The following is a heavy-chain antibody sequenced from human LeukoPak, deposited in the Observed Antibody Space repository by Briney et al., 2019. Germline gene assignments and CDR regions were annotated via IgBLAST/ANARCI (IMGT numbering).Heavy chain of an antibody. V-gene: IGHV4-31*03. D-gene: IGHD6-13*01. J-gene: IGHJ3*02. CDR2: IYYSGST. CDR1: GGSITTGGYY. CDR3: ARTSYSSMGAFDI. Sequence: SETLSLTCTVSGGSITTGGYYWNWIRQHPGKGLEWIGYIYYSGSTYYNPSLKSRLTISVDTSKSQFSLRLSSVTAADTAVYYCARTSYSSMGAFDIWGQWTMVTVSS.